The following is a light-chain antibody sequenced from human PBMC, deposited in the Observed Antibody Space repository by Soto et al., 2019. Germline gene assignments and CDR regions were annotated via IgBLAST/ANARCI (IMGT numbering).Light chain of an antibody. J-gene: IGLJ2*01. CDR1: KLGDKY. CDR3: QAWDSSTVV. V-gene: IGLV3-1*01. Sequence: YELTQPPSVSVSPGQTASITCSGAKLGDKYACWYQQKPGQSPVLVIYEDSKRPSGIPERFSGSSSGNTATLTISGTQAMDEADYYCQAWDSSTVVFGGGTKLTVL. CDR2: EDS.